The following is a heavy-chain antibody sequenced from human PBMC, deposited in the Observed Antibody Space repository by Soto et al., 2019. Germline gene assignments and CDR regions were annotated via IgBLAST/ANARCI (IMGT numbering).Heavy chain of an antibody. CDR1: GFTFSSYA. CDR3: AKVGPYDYDSSGYFDY. J-gene: IGHJ4*02. D-gene: IGHD3-22*01. V-gene: IGHV3-23*01. CDR2: ISGSGGRN. Sequence: EVQLLESGGGLVQPRGSLRLSCAASGFTFSSYAMSWVRPAPRKGLEWVSAISGSGGRNYYADSVKGRFTIYRDNSKNTLYLQMISVRADDTAVYYCAKVGPYDYDSSGYFDYWGEGPLVTVSS.